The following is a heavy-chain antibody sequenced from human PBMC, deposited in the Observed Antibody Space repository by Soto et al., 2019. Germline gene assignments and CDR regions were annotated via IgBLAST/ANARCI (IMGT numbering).Heavy chain of an antibody. Sequence: GGSLRLSCAASGFTFSSYGMHWVRQAPGKGLEWVAVISYDGSNKYYADSVKGRFTISRDNSKNTLYLQMNSLGAEDTAVYYCAKSLFPILGYCSGGSCYATKVVTAQNTPFDYWGQGTLVTVSS. CDR1: GFTFSSYG. D-gene: IGHD2-15*01. V-gene: IGHV3-30*18. J-gene: IGHJ4*02. CDR3: AKSLFPILGYCSGGSCYATKVVTAQNTPFDY. CDR2: ISYDGSNK.